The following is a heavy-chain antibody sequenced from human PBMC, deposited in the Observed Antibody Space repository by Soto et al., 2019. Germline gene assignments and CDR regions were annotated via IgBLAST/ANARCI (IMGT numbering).Heavy chain of an antibody. Sequence: GESLKISCKGSGYSFTSYWISWVRQMPGKGLEWMGRIDPSDSYTNYSPSFQGHVTISADKSISTAYLQWSSLKASDTAMYYCARQSPYCSSTSCYVGDYYYGMDVWGQGTTVTVSS. CDR2: IDPSDSYT. J-gene: IGHJ6*02. CDR1: GYSFTSYW. CDR3: ARQSPYCSSTSCYVGDYYYGMDV. D-gene: IGHD2-2*01. V-gene: IGHV5-10-1*01.